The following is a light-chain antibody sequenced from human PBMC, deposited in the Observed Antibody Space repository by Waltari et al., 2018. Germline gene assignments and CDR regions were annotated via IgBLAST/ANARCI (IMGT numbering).Light chain of an antibody. CDR1: QSISSN. V-gene: IGKV3-15*01. CDR2: ADA. CDR3: QQYQNWPQT. J-gene: IGKJ2*01. Sequence: EIVMTQSPATLFVSPGERATLSCRASQSISSNLAWYQQKPGQAPRLLMYADATRATAIPARFSGSGSGTEFALTISSLQSEDSAVYYCQQYQNWPQTFGQGTKLQIK.